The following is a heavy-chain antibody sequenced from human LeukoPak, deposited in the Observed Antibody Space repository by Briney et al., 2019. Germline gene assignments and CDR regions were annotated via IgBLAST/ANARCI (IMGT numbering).Heavy chain of an antibody. CDR3: ARAYCSSISCPSDY. D-gene: IGHD2-2*01. V-gene: IGHV3-23*01. J-gene: IGHJ4*02. Sequence: GGSLRLSCAASGXTFSNYAMSWVRQAPGKGLEWVSVISGSGGITYYADSVKGRITISRDNSKNTLYVQMNSLRADDTAVYYCARAYCSSISCPSDYWGQGTLVTVSS. CDR2: ISGSGGIT. CDR1: GXTFSNYA.